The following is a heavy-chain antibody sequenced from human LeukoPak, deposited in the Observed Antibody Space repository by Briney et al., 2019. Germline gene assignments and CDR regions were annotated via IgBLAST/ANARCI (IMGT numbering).Heavy chain of an antibody. CDR3: GRPWRGSSAFDY. J-gene: IGHJ4*02. D-gene: IGHD3-10*01. CDR2: IYPGDSDT. CDR1: EYNFSSYW. V-gene: IGHV5-51*01. Sequence: GESLKISCQGSEYNFSSYWIGWVRQMPGKGLEWMGIIYPGDSDTRYSPSFQGQVTLSADKSISTAYLQWSSLKASDTAMYYCGRPWRGSSAFDYWGQGTLVTVSS.